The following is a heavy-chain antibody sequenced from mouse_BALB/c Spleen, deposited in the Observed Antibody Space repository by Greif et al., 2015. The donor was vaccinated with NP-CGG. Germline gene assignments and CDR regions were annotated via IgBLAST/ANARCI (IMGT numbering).Heavy chain of an antibody. D-gene: IGHD2-10*01. J-gene: IGHJ4*01. V-gene: IGHV7-3*02. CDR3: ARRTYSYAMDY. CDR2: IRNKANGYTT. Sequence: EVKLEESGGGLVQPGGSLRLSCATSGFTFTDYYMSWVRQPPGKALEWLGFIRNKANGYTTEYSASVEGRFTISRDNSQSILYLQMNTLRAEDSATYYCARRTYSYAMDYWGQGTSVTVSS. CDR1: GFTFTDYY.